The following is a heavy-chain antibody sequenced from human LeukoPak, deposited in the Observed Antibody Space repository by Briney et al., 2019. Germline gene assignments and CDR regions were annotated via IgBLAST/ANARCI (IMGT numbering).Heavy chain of an antibody. CDR3: ARALSSWYSEF. V-gene: IGHV3-74*01. CDR1: GFTFSSYW. J-gene: IGHJ4*02. D-gene: IGHD6-13*01. Sequence: GRSLRLSCAASGFTFSSYWMHWVRQAPGKGLVWVSRINTDGSSTSYADSVKGRFTIPRDNAKNTLYLQMNSLRAEDTAVYYCARALSSWYSEFWGQGTLVTVSS. CDR2: INTDGSST.